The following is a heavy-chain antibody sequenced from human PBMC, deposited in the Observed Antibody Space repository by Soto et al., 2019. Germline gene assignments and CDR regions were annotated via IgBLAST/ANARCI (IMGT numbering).Heavy chain of an antibody. Sequence: PSETLSLTCTVSGGSIGTYYWSWLRQPPGKGLEWIGYIYYRGNTDYNPSLKSRVTISLDTPKNQFSLKLSSVTAADTAVYYCARHPGYYDILTGYTTYYFDYWGQGILVTVSS. D-gene: IGHD3-9*01. J-gene: IGHJ4*02. V-gene: IGHV4-59*08. CDR1: GGSIGTYY. CDR3: ARHPGYYDILTGYTTYYFDY. CDR2: IYYRGNT.